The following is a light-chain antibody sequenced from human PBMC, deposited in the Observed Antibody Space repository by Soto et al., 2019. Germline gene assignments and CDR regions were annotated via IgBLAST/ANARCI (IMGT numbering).Light chain of an antibody. CDR1: SSDVGGYKY. CDR2: EVN. CDR3: SSDAGINNLGV. Sequence: QSALPQPPSASGSPGQSVTISCTGTSSDVGGYKYVSWYQQHPGKAPKLMIFEVNKRPSGVPDRFSGSKSGNTASLTVSGLQAEDEADYYCSSDAGINNLGVFGTGTKLTVL. J-gene: IGLJ1*01. V-gene: IGLV2-8*01.